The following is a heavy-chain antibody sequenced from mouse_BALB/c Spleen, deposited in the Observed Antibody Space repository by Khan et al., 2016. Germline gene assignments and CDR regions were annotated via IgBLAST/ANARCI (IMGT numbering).Heavy chain of an antibody. CDR3: ARDNSFDY. J-gene: IGHJ2*01. CDR1: GYPLTSGYY. Sequence: EVQLQESGPGLVKPSQSLSLTCSVTGYPLTSGYYWNWIRQFPGNKLEWMGYISYDGSNNYNPSLKNRISITRDTSKNQFFLKLNSVTTEDTTTYYCARDNSFDYWGQGTTLTVSS. CDR2: ISYDGSN. V-gene: IGHV3-6*02.